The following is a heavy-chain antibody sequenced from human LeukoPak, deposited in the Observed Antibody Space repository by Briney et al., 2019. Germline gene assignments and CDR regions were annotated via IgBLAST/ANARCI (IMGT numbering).Heavy chain of an antibody. V-gene: IGHV1-18*04. J-gene: IGHJ4*02. CDR3: ARKTAYDILTGYDFDY. D-gene: IGHD3-9*01. CDR1: GYTFTSYG. CDR2: ISAYNGNT. Sequence: ASVKVSCKASGYTFTSYGISWVRQAPGQGLEWMGWISAYNGNTSYAQKLQGRVTMTTDTSTSTAYMELRSLRSDDTAVYFCARKTAYDILTGYDFDYWGQGTLVTVSS.